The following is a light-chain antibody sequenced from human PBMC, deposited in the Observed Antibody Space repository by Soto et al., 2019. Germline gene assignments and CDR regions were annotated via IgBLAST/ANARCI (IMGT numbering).Light chain of an antibody. Sequence: QSVLTQTASVSGSPGQSITISCSGTSSDVGDYNYVSWYQQHPGKAPKLLIYEVSNRPSGVSNRFSGSKSGNTASLTISGLQAEDEADYYCSSYRTSNSYVFXTGTKPTVL. CDR2: EVS. V-gene: IGLV2-14*01. J-gene: IGLJ1*01. CDR1: SSDVGDYNY. CDR3: SSYRTSNSYV.